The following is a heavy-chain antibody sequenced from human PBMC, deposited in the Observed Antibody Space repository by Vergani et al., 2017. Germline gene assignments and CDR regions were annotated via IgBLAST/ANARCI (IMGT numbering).Heavy chain of an antibody. Sequence: EVQLVQSGAEVKKPGESLKISCKGSGYSFTSYWIGWVRQMPGKGLEWMGIIYPGDSDTRYSPSFQGQVTISADKSISTAYLQWSSLTASDTAMYHCARTAAHPRPYSSGWEFDYWGQGTLVTVSS. D-gene: IGHD6-19*01. J-gene: IGHJ4*02. V-gene: IGHV5-51*03. CDR1: GYSFTSYW. CDR2: IYPGDSDT. CDR3: ARTAAHPRPYSSGWEFDY.